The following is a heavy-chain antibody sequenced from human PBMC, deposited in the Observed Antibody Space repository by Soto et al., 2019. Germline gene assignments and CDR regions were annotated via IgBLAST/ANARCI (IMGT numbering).Heavy chain of an antibody. Sequence: QVQLVQSGAEVKKPGSSVKVSCKASGGTFSSYTISWVRQAPGQGLEWMGRIIPILGIASYAQKFQGRVTITADKSTSTAYMELSSLRSEDTAVYYCARGSYWVRGVDWFDPWGQGTLVTVSS. J-gene: IGHJ5*02. CDR3: ARGSYWVRGVDWFDP. CDR2: IIPILGIA. D-gene: IGHD3-10*01. V-gene: IGHV1-69*02. CDR1: GGTFSSYT.